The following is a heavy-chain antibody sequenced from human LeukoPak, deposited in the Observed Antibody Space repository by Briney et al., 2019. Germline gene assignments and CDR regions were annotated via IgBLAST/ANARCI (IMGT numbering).Heavy chain of an antibody. CDR2: ISPSGDIT. Sequence: GGTLRLSCAASGFIFSSHGMNWVRQAPGKGLEWVSGISPSGDITYYADSVKGRFTISRDNSKNTVYLQMYSLRAEDTAVYYCARDLPYYFDRSASLGDAFDIWGQGTMVTVSS. J-gene: IGHJ3*02. D-gene: IGHD3-22*01. V-gene: IGHV3-23*01. CDR1: GFIFSSHG. CDR3: ARDLPYYFDRSASLGDAFDI.